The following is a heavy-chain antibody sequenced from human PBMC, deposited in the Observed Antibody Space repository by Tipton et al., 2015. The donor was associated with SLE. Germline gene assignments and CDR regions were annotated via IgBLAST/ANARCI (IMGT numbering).Heavy chain of an antibody. CDR3: ARGLYDFWSGYYNWFDP. CDR2: INHSGST. V-gene: IGHV4-34*01. Sequence: LRLSCAVYGGSFSGYYWSWIRQPPGKGLEWIGEINHSGSTNYNPSLKSRVTISVDTSKNQFSLKLSSVTAADTAVYYCARGLYDFWSGYYNWFDPWGQGTLATVSS. J-gene: IGHJ5*02. D-gene: IGHD3-3*01. CDR1: GGSFSGYY.